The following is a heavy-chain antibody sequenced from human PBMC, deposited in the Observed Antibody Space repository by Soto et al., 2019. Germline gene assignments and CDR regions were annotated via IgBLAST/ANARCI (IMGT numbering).Heavy chain of an antibody. V-gene: IGHV1-18*01. D-gene: IGHD2-15*01. CDR1: GYTFTSYG. CDR2: ISAYNGNT. CDR3: ARDRWDIVVVVAATPGWFDP. J-gene: IGHJ5*02. Sequence: VKVSCKASGYTFTSYGISWVRQAPGQGLEWMGWISAYNGNTNYAQKLQGRVTMTTDTSTSTAYMELRSLRSDDTAVYYCARDRWDIVVVVAATPGWFDPWGQGTLVTVSS.